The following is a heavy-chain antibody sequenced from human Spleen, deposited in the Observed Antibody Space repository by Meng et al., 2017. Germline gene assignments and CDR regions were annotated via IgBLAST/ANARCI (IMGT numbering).Heavy chain of an antibody. V-gene: IGHV4-34*09. J-gene: IGHJ4*02. CDR3: TTTVRN. CDR1: GGSISVGYYY. CDR2: LKHSGST. D-gene: IGHD4-17*01. Sequence: QVQLQESGPVLVKPAQTLSLTCTVFGGSISVGYYYWTWIRQPPGKGLEWSGELKHSGSTNYNPALKSRVTISVDTSKKQFSLKLNSVTAADTAVYYCTTTVRNWCQGTLVTVSS.